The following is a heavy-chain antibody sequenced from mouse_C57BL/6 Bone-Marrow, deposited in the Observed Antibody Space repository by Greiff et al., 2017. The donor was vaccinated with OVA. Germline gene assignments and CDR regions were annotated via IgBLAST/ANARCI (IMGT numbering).Heavy chain of an antibody. V-gene: IGHV3-1*01. CDR1: GYSITSGYD. CDR2: ISYSGST. Sequence: VQLKESGPGMVKPSQSLSLTCTVTGYSITSGYDWHWIRHFPGNKLEWMGSISYSGSTNYNPSLKSRISITHDTSKNHFFLKLNSVTTEDTATYYCARAHYYYGPSWFAYWGQGTLVTVSA. D-gene: IGHD1-1*01. CDR3: ARAHYYYGPSWFAY. J-gene: IGHJ3*01.